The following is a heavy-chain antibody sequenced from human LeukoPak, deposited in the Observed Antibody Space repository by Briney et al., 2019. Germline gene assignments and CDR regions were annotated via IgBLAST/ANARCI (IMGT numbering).Heavy chain of an antibody. V-gene: IGHV1-8*03. CDR2: MNPNSGNT. J-gene: IGHJ6*03. D-gene: IGHD3-10*01. CDR3: ARRGGNTYYYGSGRYYYYMDV. CDR1: GYTFTSYD. Sequence: ASVKVSCKASGYTFTSYDINWVRQATGQGLEWMGWMNPNSGNTGYAQKFQGRVTITRNTSISTAYMELSSLRSEDTAVYYCARRGGNTYYYGSGRYYYYMDVWGKGTTVTVSS.